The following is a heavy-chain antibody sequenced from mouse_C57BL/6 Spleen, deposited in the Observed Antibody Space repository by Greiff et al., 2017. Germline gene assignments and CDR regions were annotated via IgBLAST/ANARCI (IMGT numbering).Heavy chain of an antibody. CDR3: ARGGGYYLDY. V-gene: IGHV1-82*01. CDR1: GYAFSSSW. J-gene: IGHJ2*01. Sequence: QVQLQQSGPELVKPGASVKISCKASGYAFSSSWMNWVKQRPGKGLEWIGRSYPGDGDTNYNGKFTGKATLTADKSSSTAYMQLSSLTSEDSAVYFCARGGGYYLDYWGQGTTLTVSS. CDR2: SYPGDGDT.